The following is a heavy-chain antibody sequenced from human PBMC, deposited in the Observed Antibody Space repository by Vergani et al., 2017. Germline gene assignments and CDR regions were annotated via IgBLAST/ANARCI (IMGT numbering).Heavy chain of an antibody. D-gene: IGHD5-18*01. CDR2: INHSGST. CDR3: AREAVQLWPTYDYYYYMDV. CDR1: GGSFSGYY. V-gene: IGHV4-34*01. Sequence: QVQLQQWGAGLLKPSETLSLTCAVYGGSFSGYYWSWIRQPPGKGLEWIREINHSGSTNYNPSLKSRVTISVDTSKNQFSLKLSSVTAADTAVYYCAREAVQLWPTYDYYYYMDVWGKGTTVTVSS. J-gene: IGHJ6*03.